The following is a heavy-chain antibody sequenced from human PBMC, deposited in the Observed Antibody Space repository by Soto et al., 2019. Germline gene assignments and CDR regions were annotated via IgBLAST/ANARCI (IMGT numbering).Heavy chain of an antibody. CDR2: IFYTGTA. D-gene: IGHD2-15*01. CDR1: GGSINTGGYY. CDR3: ARRLDDTPETFFNWFYP. V-gene: IGHV4-31*03. J-gene: IGHJ5*02. Sequence: QVQLQESGPGLVKPSQTLSLTCTVSGGSINTGGYYWGWIRHLPGEGLEWMGHIFYTGTAYYNPSLRSRVTVSIDTSANQFSLHMYSVTAADTAMYYCARRLDDTPETFFNWFYPWGQGILVTVSS.